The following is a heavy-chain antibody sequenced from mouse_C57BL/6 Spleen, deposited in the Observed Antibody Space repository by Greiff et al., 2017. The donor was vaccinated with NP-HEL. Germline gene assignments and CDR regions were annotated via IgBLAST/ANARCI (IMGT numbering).Heavy chain of an antibody. CDR3: AREGGGAMDY. CDR2: IYPGSGNT. Sequence: QVQLQQSGPELVKPGASVKISCKASGYSFTSYYIHWVKQRPGQGLEWIGWIYPGSGNTKYNEKFKGKATLTADTSSSTAYMQLSSLTSEDSAVYYWAREGGGAMDYWGQGTSVTVSS. J-gene: IGHJ4*01. CDR1: GYSFTSYY. V-gene: IGHV1-66*01.